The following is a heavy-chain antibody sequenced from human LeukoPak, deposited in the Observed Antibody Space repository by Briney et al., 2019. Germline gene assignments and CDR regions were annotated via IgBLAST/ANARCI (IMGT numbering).Heavy chain of an antibody. Sequence: SGPTLVNPTQTLTLTCTFSGFSLSTSGVGVGWIRQPPGKALEWLALIYWDDDKRYSPSLKSRLTITKDTSKNQVVLTMTNMDPVETSHFFWAHRGRGWVGDFGAFDNRGQGTNVPGSS. CDR3: AHRGRGWVGDFGAFDN. CDR1: GFSLSTSGVG. V-gene: IGHV2-5*02. J-gene: IGHJ3*02. CDR2: IYWDDDK. D-gene: IGHD3-16*01.